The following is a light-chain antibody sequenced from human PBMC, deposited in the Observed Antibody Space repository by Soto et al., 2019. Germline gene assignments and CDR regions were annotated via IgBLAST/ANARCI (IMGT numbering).Light chain of an antibody. J-gene: IGLJ1*01. CDR2: SNN. CDR3: QSYDISLRGFV. Sequence: QSVLTQPPSASGTPGQRVTISCSGSSSNIGSNYVYWYQQLPGTAPKLLIYSNNQRPSGVPDRFSGSKSGTSASLAISGLRSEDEADYYCQSYDISLRGFVFGTGTKVTVL. CDR1: SSNIGSNY. V-gene: IGLV1-47*02.